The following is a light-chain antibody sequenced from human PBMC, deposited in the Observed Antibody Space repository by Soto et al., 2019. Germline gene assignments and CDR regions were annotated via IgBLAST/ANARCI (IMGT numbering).Light chain of an antibody. Sequence: DIQMTQSPSSLSASVGDRVTITCRASQTIYRSLNWYQQSPGKAPNLLIYAASTLLSGLPSRFSGSGSGTEFSLTISGLPGEDCATYYCQQSYSAPLTFGQGTAVEVK. CDR1: QTIYRS. CDR2: AAS. J-gene: IGKJ1*01. V-gene: IGKV1-39*01. CDR3: QQSYSAPLT.